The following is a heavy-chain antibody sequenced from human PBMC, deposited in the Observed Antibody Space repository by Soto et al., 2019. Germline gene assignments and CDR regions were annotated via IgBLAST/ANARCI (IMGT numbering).Heavy chain of an antibody. J-gene: IGHJ6*02. Sequence: PGGSLRLSCAASGFTFSSYAMSWVRQAPGKGLEWVSAISGSGGSTYYADSVKGRFTISRDNSKNTLYLQMNSLRAEDTAVYYCAKVLRITIPYYYYYGMDVWGQGTTVTVSS. D-gene: IGHD3-3*01. CDR1: GFTFSSYA. CDR3: AKVLRITIPYYYYYGMDV. V-gene: IGHV3-23*01. CDR2: ISGSGGST.